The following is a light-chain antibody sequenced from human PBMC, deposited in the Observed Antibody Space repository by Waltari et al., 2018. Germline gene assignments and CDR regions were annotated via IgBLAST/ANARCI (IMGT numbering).Light chain of an antibody. J-gene: IGLJ1*01. CDR3: SSYAGSNNLGV. CDR2: EVS. V-gene: IGLV2-8*01. CDR1: SSDVGGFHY. Sequence: QSALTQPPSASGSPGQSVTISCTGTSSDVGGFHYVPWYQHHPGKAPKLMIYEVSKRPSGVPDRFSGSKSGNTASLTVSGLQAEDEADYYCSSYAGSNNLGVFGTGTKVTVL.